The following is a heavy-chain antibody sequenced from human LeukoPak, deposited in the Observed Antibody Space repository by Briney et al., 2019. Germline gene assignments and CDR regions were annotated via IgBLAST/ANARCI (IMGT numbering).Heavy chain of an antibody. J-gene: IGHJ4*02. D-gene: IGHD2-2*01. V-gene: IGHV1-46*01. CDR3: ARGYCSSTSCSLDFDY. CDR1: GYTFTSCQ. Sequence: GASVKVSCKASGYTFTSCQMHWVRQAPGQGLEWMGIINPSGGSTSYAQKFQGRVTMTRDTSTSTVYMDLSSLRSEDTAVYYCARGYCSSTSCSLDFDYWGQGTLVTVSS. CDR2: INPSGGST.